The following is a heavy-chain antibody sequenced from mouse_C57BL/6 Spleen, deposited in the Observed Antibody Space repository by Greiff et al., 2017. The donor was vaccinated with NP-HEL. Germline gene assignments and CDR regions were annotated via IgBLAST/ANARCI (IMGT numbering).Heavy chain of an antibody. CDR1: GFTFSDYG. V-gene: IGHV5-17*01. CDR3: ARPPYGGMDY. Sequence: EVKLQESGGGLVKPGGSLKLSCAASGFTFSDYGMHWVRQAPEKGLEWVAYISSGSSTIYYADTVKGRFTISRDNAKNTLFLQMTSLRSEDTAMYYCARPPYGGMDYWGQGTSVTVSS. J-gene: IGHJ4*01. CDR2: ISSGSSTI. D-gene: IGHD1-1*02.